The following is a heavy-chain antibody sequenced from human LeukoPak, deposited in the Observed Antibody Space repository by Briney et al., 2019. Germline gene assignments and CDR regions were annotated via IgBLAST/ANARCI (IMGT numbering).Heavy chain of an antibody. CDR3: ARDRGCSGGSCYSNYYYYGMDF. D-gene: IGHD2-15*01. CDR1: GFTFSSYG. CDR2: IWYDGSNK. V-gene: IGHV3-33*01. J-gene: IGHJ6*04. Sequence: GRSLRLSCAASGFTFSSYGMHWVRQTPGKGLEWVAVIWYDGSNKYYADSVKGRFTISRDNSKNTLYLQMNSLRAEDTAVYYCARDRGCSGGSCYSNYYYYGMDFWGKGTTVTVSS.